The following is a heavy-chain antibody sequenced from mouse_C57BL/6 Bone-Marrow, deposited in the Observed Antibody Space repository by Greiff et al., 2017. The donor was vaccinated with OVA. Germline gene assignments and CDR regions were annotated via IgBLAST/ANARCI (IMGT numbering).Heavy chain of an antibody. CDR3: TSGGFWYFDV. CDR2: IRLKSDNYAT. V-gene: IGHV6-3*01. Sequence: EVHLVESGGGLVQPGGSMKLSCVASGFTFSNYWMNWVRQSPEKGLEWVAQIRLKSDNYATHYAESVKGRFTISRDDSKSSVYLQMNNLRAEDTGMYYCTSGGFWYFDVWGTGTTVTVSS. J-gene: IGHJ1*03. D-gene: IGHD3-1*01. CDR1: GFTFSNYW.